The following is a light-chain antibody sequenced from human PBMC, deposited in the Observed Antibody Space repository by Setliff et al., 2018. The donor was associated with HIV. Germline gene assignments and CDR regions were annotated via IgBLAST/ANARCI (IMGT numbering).Light chain of an antibody. V-gene: IGLV2-14*01. Sequence: QSALTQPASMSGSPGQSITISCTGTSDDVGASNYVSWYQQHPGKAPKLIIYEVSNRPSGVSNRFSGSKSGNTASLTISGLQAEDEADYYCSSYTSSSTLYVFGTGTKVTVL. CDR1: SDDVGASNY. CDR3: SSYTSSSTLYV. J-gene: IGLJ1*01. CDR2: EVS.